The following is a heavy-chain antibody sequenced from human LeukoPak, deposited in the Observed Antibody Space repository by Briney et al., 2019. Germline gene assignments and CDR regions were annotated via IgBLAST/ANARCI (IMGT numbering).Heavy chain of an antibody. V-gene: IGHV3-23*01. CDR2: ISGSGGST. CDR1: GFTFSSYA. Sequence: PGGSLRLSCAASGFTFSSYAMSWVRQAPGKGLEWVSAISGSGGSTYYADSVKGRFTISRDNSKNTLYLQMNSLRAEDTAVYYCAKDSRTGALIVVVPAAMSFDIWGQGTMVTVSS. D-gene: IGHD2-2*01. J-gene: IGHJ3*02. CDR3: AKDSRTGALIVVVPAAMSFDI.